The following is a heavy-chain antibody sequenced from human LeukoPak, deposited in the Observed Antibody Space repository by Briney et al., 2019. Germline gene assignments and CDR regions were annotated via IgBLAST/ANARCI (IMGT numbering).Heavy chain of an antibody. Sequence: GGSLRLSCAASGFTFSSYAMHWVRQAPGKGLEWVAVISYDGGNKYYADSVKGRFTISRDNSKNTLYLQMNSLRAEDTAVYYCASWAGYYGSGSYRDTFDYWGQGTLVTVSS. V-gene: IGHV3-30-3*01. CDR3: ASWAGYYGSGSYRDTFDY. D-gene: IGHD3-10*01. CDR2: ISYDGGNK. CDR1: GFTFSSYA. J-gene: IGHJ4*02.